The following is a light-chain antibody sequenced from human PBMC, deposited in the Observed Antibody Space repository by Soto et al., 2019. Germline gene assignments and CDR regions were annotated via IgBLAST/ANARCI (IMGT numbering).Light chain of an antibody. CDR2: AAS. V-gene: IGKV1-39*01. CDR3: QQSYSTPLT. Sequence: DIQMTQSPSSLSASVGGRVTITCRASQSISSYLNWYQQKPGKAPKLLIYAASSLQSGVPSRFSGSGSGIDFTLTISSLQPEDFATYYCQQSYSTPLTFGGGTKVDIK. CDR1: QSISSY. J-gene: IGKJ4*01.